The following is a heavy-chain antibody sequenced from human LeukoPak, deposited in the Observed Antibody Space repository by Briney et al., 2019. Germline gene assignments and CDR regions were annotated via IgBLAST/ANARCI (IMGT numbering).Heavy chain of an antibody. CDR3: ARRLLGYCSGGSCYSGYFQH. CDR2: INHSGST. D-gene: IGHD2-15*01. J-gene: IGHJ1*01. Sequence: SETLSLTCGVYGGSFSGYFWSWIRQPPGKGLEWIGEINHSGSTNYNPSLKTRVTISVDTSKNQFSLKLSSVTAADTAVYYCARRLLGYCSGGSCYSGYFQHWGQGTLVTVSS. V-gene: IGHV4-34*01. CDR1: GGSFSGYF.